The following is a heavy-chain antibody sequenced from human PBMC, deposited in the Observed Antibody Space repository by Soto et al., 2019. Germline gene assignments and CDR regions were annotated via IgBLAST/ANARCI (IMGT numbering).Heavy chain of an antibody. CDR1: GFTFSSCA. J-gene: IGHJ4*02. V-gene: IGHV3-23*01. Sequence: EVQLLESGGGLVQPGGSLRLSCAASGFTFSSCAMSWVRQAPGKGLEWVSGISGSGGSTYYADSVKGRFIISRDNSKNTLYLQMNSLRAEDTALYYCAKDRGEGAVAVPYYFDYWGQGTLVTVSS. CDR2: ISGSGGST. D-gene: IGHD6-19*01. CDR3: AKDRGEGAVAVPYYFDY.